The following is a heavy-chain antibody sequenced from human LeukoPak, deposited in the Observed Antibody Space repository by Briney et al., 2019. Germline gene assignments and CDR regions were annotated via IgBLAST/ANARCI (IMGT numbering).Heavy chain of an antibody. V-gene: IGHV1-46*01. CDR3: ARSDSSGWLDY. D-gene: IGHD6-19*01. CDR1: GYTFTSYN. J-gene: IGHJ4*02. CDR2: INPSGGST. Sequence: GASVKVSCKASGYTFTSYNMHWVRQAPGQGLEWMGIINPSGGSTSYAQKFQGRVTMTRDTSTSTAYMELSSLRSDDTAVYYCARSDSSGWLDYWGQGTLVTVSS.